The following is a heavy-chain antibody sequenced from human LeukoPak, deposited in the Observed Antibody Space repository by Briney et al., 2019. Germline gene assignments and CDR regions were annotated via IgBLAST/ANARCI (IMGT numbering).Heavy chain of an antibody. CDR3: ASHGYCSSTSCYNWFDP. D-gene: IGHD2-2*03. CDR1: GGSFSGYY. Sequence: PSETLSLTCAVYGGSFSGYYWSWIRQPPGKGLERIGEINHSGSTNYNPSLKSRVTISVDTSKNQFSLKLSSVTAADTAVYYCASHGYCSSTSCYNWFDPWGQGTLVTVSS. CDR2: INHSGST. V-gene: IGHV4-34*01. J-gene: IGHJ5*02.